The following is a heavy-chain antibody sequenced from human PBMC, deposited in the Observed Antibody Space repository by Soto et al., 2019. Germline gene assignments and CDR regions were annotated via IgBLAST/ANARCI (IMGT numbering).Heavy chain of an antibody. D-gene: IGHD2-2*01. CDR1: GFTFSSYG. J-gene: IGHJ6*02. V-gene: IGHV3-33*01. CDR2: IWYDGSNK. Sequence: QVQLVESGGGVVQPGRSLRLSCAASGFTFSSYGMHWVRQAPGKGLEWVAVIWYDGSNKYYADSVKGRFTISRDNSKNTLYLQMNSLRAEDTAVYYCARAGKGYCISTSCYEGGMDVWGQGTTVTVSS. CDR3: ARAGKGYCISTSCYEGGMDV.